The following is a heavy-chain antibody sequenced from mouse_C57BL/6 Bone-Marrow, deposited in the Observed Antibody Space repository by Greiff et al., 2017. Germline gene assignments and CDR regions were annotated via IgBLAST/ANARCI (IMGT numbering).Heavy chain of an antibody. CDR3: ARHMGIYYYGSSYFDY. V-gene: IGHV14-2*01. Sequence: DVKLQESGAELVKPGASVKLSCTASGFNIKDYYMHWVKQRTEQGLEWIGRIDPEDGETKYAPKFQGKATITADTSSNTAYLQLSSLTSEDTAVYYCARHMGIYYYGSSYFDYWGQGTTLTVSS. D-gene: IGHD1-1*01. CDR2: IDPEDGET. CDR1: GFNIKDYY. J-gene: IGHJ2*01.